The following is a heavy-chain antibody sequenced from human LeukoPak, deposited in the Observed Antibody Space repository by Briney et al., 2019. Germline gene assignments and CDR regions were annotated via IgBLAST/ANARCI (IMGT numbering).Heavy chain of an antibody. Sequence: GGSLRLSCAASGFTFSSYAMSWVRQAPGKGLEWVSAISGSGGSTYYADSVKGRFTISRDNSKNTLYLQMNSLRAEDTAVYYCAKARYCSGGSCYSCFDYWGQGTLVTVSS. D-gene: IGHD2-15*01. J-gene: IGHJ4*02. V-gene: IGHV3-23*01. CDR2: ISGSGGST. CDR1: GFTFSSYA. CDR3: AKARYCSGGSCYSCFDY.